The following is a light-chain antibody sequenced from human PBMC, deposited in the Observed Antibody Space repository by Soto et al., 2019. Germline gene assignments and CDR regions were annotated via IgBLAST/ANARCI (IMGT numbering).Light chain of an antibody. CDR1: QSVSSY. V-gene: IGKV3-15*01. CDR3: QQYHPWPRG. J-gene: IGKJ1*01. Sequence: EIVMTQAPATLSVSPGERATLSCRASQSVSSYLAWYQHKPGQAPRLLIYGASTRATGIPARFSGSGSGTEFTLTISSLQSEYFAVYYCQQYHPWPRGLGQGTEVDI. CDR2: GAS.